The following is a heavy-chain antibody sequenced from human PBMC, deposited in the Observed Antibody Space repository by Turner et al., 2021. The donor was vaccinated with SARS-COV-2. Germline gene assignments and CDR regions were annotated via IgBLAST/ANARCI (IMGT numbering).Heavy chain of an antibody. V-gene: IGHV3-30*03. CDR1: GFTFSSYG. CDR3: ARDRVWGGSNSFGYYFDF. J-gene: IGHJ4*02. D-gene: IGHD2-15*01. CDR2: ISYDGSNK. Sequence: QVQLVESGGGVVQPGRSLRLSCAASGFTFSSYGMQWVRQAPGKGLEWVAVISYDGSNKYYADSVKGRFTISRDSSKNTLFLQMTSLRAEDTAVYYCARDRVWGGSNSFGYYFDFWGQGTLVTVSS.